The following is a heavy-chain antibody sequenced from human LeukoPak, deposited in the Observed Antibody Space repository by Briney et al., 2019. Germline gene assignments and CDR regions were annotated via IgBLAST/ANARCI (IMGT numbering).Heavy chain of an antibody. J-gene: IGHJ4*02. V-gene: IGHV3-30-3*01. CDR3: ARGLIALGALSGPLDY. CDR2: ISYDGSNK. D-gene: IGHD2/OR15-2a*01. Sequence: GGSLRLSCAASGFTFSSYWMSWVRQAPGKGLEWVAVISYDGSNKYYADSVKGRFTISRDNSKNTLYLQMNSLRAEDTAVYYCARGLIALGALSGPLDYWGQGTLVTVSS. CDR1: GFTFSSYW.